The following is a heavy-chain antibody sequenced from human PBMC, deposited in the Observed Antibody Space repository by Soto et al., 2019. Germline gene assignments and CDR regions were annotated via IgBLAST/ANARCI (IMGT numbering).Heavy chain of an antibody. D-gene: IGHD5-12*01. Sequence: PSETLSLTCIVSGDSVKTKNYYWNWIRQPPGGGLEWIGCLYDSGSTNYNPSLRSRVTMSADASKNHFSLSLTSVTAADTAVYYCARVWLRRSDTNRFDPWGPGTLVTVSS. CDR2: LYDSGST. CDR3: ARVWLRRSDTNRFDP. J-gene: IGHJ5*02. CDR1: GDSVKTKNYY. V-gene: IGHV4-61*03.